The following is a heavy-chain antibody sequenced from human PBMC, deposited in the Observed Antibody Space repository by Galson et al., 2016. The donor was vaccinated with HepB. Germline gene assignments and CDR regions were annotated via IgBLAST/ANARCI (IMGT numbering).Heavy chain of an antibody. J-gene: IGHJ3*02. D-gene: IGHD1-26*01. CDR3: ARAPKWEPDAGDAFDI. Sequence: SLRLSCAASGFTFSSHSMNWVRQAPGKGLEWVSSISSSSSYIYYADSAKGRFTISRDNAKNSLYPPMNSLRAEDTAVYYCARAPKWEPDAGDAFDIWGQGTMVTVSS. CDR1: GFTFSSHS. CDR2: ISSSSSYI. V-gene: IGHV3-21*01.